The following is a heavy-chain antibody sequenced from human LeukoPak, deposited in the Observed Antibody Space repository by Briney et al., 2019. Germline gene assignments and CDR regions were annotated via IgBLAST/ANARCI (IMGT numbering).Heavy chain of an antibody. CDR2: IYSGGST. CDR1: GFTVSSNY. V-gene: IGHV3-53*01. Sequence: GGSLRLSCAASGFTVSSNYISWVRQAPGKGLEWVSVIYSGGSTYYADSVKGRFTISRDNSKNTLYLQMNSLRAEDTAVYYCARWRYSYARMVDAFDIWGQGTMVTVSS. D-gene: IGHD5-18*01. CDR3: ARWRYSYARMVDAFDI. J-gene: IGHJ3*02.